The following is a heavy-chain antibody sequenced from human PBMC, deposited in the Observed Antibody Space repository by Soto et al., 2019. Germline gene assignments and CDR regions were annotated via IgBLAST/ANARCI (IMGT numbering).Heavy chain of an antibody. D-gene: IGHD3-10*01. CDR3: AKDRGSNIYYGSVD. CDR1: GFTFDDYA. J-gene: IGHJ1*01. V-gene: IGHV3-9*01. Sequence: GGSLRLSCVVSGFTFDDYAMHWVRQAPGKGLEWVSGISSNSGSIGYADSVKGRFTIFRDNAKNSLYLQMNSLRAEDTAFYYCAKDRGSNIYYGSVDWGQGTLVTVSS. CDR2: ISSNSGSI.